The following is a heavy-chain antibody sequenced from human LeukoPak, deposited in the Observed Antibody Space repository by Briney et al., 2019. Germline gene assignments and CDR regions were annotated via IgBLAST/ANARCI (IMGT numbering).Heavy chain of an antibody. CDR2: INPNSGGT. J-gene: IGHJ4*02. CDR3: ARDSLEQQLAFDY. V-gene: IGHV1-2*02. CDR1: GYTFTGYY. D-gene: IGHD6-13*01. Sequence: ASVKVSCKASGYTFTGYYMHWVRQAPGQGLEWMGWINPNSGGTNYAQKFQGRVTMTRDTSISTAYMELSRLRSDDTAVYYCARDSLEQQLAFDYWGQGTLVTVSS.